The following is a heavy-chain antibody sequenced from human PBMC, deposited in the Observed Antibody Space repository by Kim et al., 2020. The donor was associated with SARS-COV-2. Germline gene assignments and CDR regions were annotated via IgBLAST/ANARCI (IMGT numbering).Heavy chain of an antibody. CDR1: GFTFSSYS. J-gene: IGHJ4*02. CDR2: ISSTSTYI. V-gene: IGHV3-21*01. Sequence: GGSLTLSCVASGFTFSSYSMHWVRQAPGKGLEWVSSISSTSTYIYYADSLKGRFTISRDNAKNSLFLQMNSLRAEDTAVYYCARGYKSTVGYWGQGALVTVSS. CDR3: ARGYKSTVGY. D-gene: IGHD1-20*01.